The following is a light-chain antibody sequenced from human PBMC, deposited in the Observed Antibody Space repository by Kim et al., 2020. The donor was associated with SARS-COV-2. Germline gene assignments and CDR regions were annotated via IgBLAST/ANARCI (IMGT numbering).Light chain of an antibody. CDR2: DVN. CDR1: SNYVGGYNY. V-gene: IGLV2-14*01. J-gene: IGLJ3*02. Sequence: QSALTQPASVSGSPGQSVTISCTGTSNYVGGYNYVSWYQQHPGKAPKLMIYDVNKRPSGISSRFSGSKSGNTASLTISGLQAEDEADYYCSSYTNTRVFGGGTQLTVL. CDR3: SSYTNTRV.